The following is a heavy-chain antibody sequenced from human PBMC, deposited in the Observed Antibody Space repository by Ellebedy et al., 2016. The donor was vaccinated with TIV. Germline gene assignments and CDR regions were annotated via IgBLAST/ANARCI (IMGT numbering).Heavy chain of an antibody. CDR2: IYYSGST. V-gene: IGHV4-34*09. J-gene: IGHJ6*03. D-gene: IGHD2-8*02. Sequence: LRLXXAVYGGSFSGYYWSWIRQPPGKGPEWIGYIYYSGSTYYNPSLKSRVTISVDTSKNQFSLKLSSVTAADTAVYYCAASWSSYYYYMDVWGKGTTVTVSS. CDR1: GGSFSGYY. CDR3: AASWSSYYYYMDV.